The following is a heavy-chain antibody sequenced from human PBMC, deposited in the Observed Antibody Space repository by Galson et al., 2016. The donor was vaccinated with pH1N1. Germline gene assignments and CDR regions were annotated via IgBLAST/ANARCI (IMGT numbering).Heavy chain of an antibody. J-gene: IGHJ6*03. CDR3: ARHVALDPPVEYYYIDV. CDR1: GYGFPTSW. Sequence: QPGAEVKKPGESLKIACKGSGYGFPTSWIGWVRQIPGKGLEWMRSIHLDDSDTRYSPSFQGQVTISADKTIKTTYLQWSSLKASDTAIYYCARHVALDPPVEYYYIDVWGKGTTVIVSS. D-gene: IGHD1-1*01. CDR2: IHLDDSDT. V-gene: IGHV5-51*01.